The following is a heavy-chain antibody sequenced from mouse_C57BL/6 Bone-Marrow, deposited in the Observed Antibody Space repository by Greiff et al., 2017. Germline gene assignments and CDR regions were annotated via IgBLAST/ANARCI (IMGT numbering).Heavy chain of an antibody. D-gene: IGHD2-4*01. V-gene: IGHV1-80*01. Sequence: QVQLQQSGAELVKPGASVKISCKASGYAFSSYWMNWVKQRPGKGLEWIGQINPGDGDTNYNGKFKGNATLTADKSSSTAYMQLSSLTSEDSAVYFFASGGIYYDYPYAMDYWGQGTSVTVSS. J-gene: IGHJ4*01. CDR2: INPGDGDT. CDR3: ASGGIYYDYPYAMDY. CDR1: GYAFSSYW.